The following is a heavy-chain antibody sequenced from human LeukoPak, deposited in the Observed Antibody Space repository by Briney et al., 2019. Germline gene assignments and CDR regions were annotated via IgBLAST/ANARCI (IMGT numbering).Heavy chain of an antibody. J-gene: IGHJ4*02. CDR1: GGSFSGYH. CDR2: INHSGST. D-gene: IGHD5-18*01. Sequence: SETLSLTCAVYGGSFSGYHWSWIRQPPGKGLEWIGEINHSGSTNYNPSLKSRVTISVDTSKNQFSLKLSSVTAADTAVYYCARAPWRYSYGYNYWGQGTLVTVSS. V-gene: IGHV4-34*01. CDR3: ARAPWRYSYGYNY.